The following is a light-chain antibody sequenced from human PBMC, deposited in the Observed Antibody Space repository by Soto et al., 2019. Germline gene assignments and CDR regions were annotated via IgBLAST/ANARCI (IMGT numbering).Light chain of an antibody. CDR2: GAS. CDR1: QSVSSS. Sequence: ETVMTQSPATLSVSPGERATLSCRASQSVSSSLAWFQQKPGQTPRLLIYGASTRATGIPARFSGSGSGTEFTLTISSLQSEDLGVYYCQPYNNWPLTFGGGPKVDIK. V-gene: IGKV3-15*01. CDR3: QPYNNWPLT. J-gene: IGKJ4*01.